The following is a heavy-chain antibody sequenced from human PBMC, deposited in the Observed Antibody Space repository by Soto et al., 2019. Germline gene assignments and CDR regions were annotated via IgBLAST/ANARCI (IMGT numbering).Heavy chain of an antibody. D-gene: IGHD1-1*01. Sequence: PSETLSLTCTVSGGSISSGGYYWSWIRQHPGKGLEWIGYIYYSGSTYYNPSLKSRVTISVDTSKNQFSLKLSSVTAADTAVYYCARDQLEGNRLAPWGQGTLVTVAS. CDR1: GGSISSGGYY. CDR3: ARDQLEGNRLAP. CDR2: IYYSGST. J-gene: IGHJ5*02. V-gene: IGHV4-31*03.